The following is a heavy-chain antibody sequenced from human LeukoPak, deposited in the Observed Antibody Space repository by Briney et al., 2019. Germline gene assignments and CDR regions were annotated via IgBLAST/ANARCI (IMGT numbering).Heavy chain of an antibody. J-gene: IGHJ4*02. CDR1: GDSISSRNYY. CDR3: ARSYDYVWGSLPPQFDY. D-gene: IGHD3-16*01. Sequence: SETLSLTCTVSGDSISSRNYYWGWIRQPPGKGLEWIGTIYYPAYTYYNPSLKSRVTISIDTSKNHFSLNLTSVTAADTAVYYCARSYDYVWGSLPPQFDYWGRGTLVTVSS. V-gene: IGHV4-39*02. CDR2: IYYPAYT.